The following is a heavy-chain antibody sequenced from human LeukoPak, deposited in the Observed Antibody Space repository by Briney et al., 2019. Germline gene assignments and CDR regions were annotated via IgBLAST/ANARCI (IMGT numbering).Heavy chain of an antibody. Sequence: SETLSLTCSVSGYSISDGYYWAWIRQSPGKGLEWIGSVHHSGPTYYNPSVRSRVTISADTSKNHFSLTLRSVTATDTAVYYCARGSLYMIRGVTADAWGQGTLVLVSS. CDR1: GYSISDGYY. V-gene: IGHV4-38-2*02. CDR2: VHHSGPT. CDR3: ARGSLYMIRGVTADA. D-gene: IGHD3-10*01. J-gene: IGHJ5*02.